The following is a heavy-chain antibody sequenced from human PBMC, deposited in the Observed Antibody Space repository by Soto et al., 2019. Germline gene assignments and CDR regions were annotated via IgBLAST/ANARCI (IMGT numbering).Heavy chain of an antibody. V-gene: IGHV3-23*01. D-gene: IGHD3-10*01. CDR1: GVTFSNYA. Sequence: EVQFLESGGGLVQPGGSLRLSCAASGVTFSNYAMNWVRQAPGKGLEWVSGISHSGSSTYYADSVKGRFTISRDTSKKTLFLQMNSLTAEDTAVYYCAKGSCVHHGSEGGNWLDPWGQGTLVTVSS. CDR3: AKGSCVHHGSEGGNWLDP. J-gene: IGHJ5*02. CDR2: ISHSGSST.